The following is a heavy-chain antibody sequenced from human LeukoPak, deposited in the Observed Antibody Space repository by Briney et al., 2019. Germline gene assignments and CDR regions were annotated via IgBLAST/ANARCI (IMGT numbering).Heavy chain of an antibody. CDR1: GFTFSSRDW. J-gene: IGHJ4*02. Sequence: GGSLRLSCVASGFTFSSRDWMTWVRQAPGKGLEWVANIKQDGSEKNYVDSVKGRFTISRDNAKNTLYLQMNSLRAEDTAIYYCARDGARKDDYWGQGTLVTVSS. CDR2: IKQDGSEK. V-gene: IGHV3-7*01. D-gene: IGHD4/OR15-4a*01. CDR3: ARDGARKDDY.